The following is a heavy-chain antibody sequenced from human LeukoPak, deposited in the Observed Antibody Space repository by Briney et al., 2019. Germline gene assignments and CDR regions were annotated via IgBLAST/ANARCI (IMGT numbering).Heavy chain of an antibody. CDR3: ARDYADSSGWYKLDY. Sequence: GRSLRLSYAASGFTFSSYAMHWVRPAPGKGLGWGAVISYDGSNKYYADSVKGRFTISRDNSKSTLYLQMNSLRAEDTAVYYCARDYADSSGWYKLDYWGQGTLVTVSS. J-gene: IGHJ4*02. V-gene: IGHV3-30*04. CDR2: ISYDGSNK. D-gene: IGHD6-19*01. CDR1: GFTFSSYA.